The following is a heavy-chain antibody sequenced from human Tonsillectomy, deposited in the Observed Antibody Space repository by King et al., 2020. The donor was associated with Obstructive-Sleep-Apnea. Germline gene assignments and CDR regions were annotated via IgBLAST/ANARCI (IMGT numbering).Heavy chain of an antibody. D-gene: IGHD3-10*01. J-gene: IGHJ6*02. V-gene: IGHV1-2*04. Sequence: QLVQSGAEVKKPGASVKVSCKASGYTFTGYYMHWVRQAPGQGLEWMGWINPNSGGTNYAQKFQGWVTMTRDTSISTAYMELGRLRSDDTAVYYCARHRGSGSYYGMDVWGQGTTVTVSS. CDR3: ARHRGSGSYYGMDV. CDR1: GYTFTGYY. CDR2: INPNSGGT.